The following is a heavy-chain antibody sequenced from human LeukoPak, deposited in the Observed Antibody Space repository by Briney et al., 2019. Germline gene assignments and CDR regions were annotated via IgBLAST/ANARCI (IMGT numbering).Heavy chain of an antibody. CDR3: ARGPLVPAHLDL. D-gene: IGHD2-2*01. V-gene: IGHV1-69*13. CDR1: GGTFSSYA. CDR2: IIPIFGTA. J-gene: IGHJ4*02. Sequence: SVKVSCKASGGTFSSYAISWVRQAPGQGLEWMGGIIPIFGTANYAQKFQGRVTITAGESTSTAYMELSSLRSEDTAVYYCARGPLVPAHLDLWGQGTLVTVSS.